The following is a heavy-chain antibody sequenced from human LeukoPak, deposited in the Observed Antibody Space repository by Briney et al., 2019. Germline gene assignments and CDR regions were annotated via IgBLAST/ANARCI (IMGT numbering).Heavy chain of an antibody. Sequence: SETLSLTCTVSGGSISSYYWSWIRQPPGKGLEWIGYIFYTGSTNCDPSLKSRVTISIDMSKIQFSLKLNSVTAADTAVYYCARRVARTGIYAFDIWGQGTMITVSS. CDR2: IFYTGST. CDR1: GGSISSYY. CDR3: ARRVARTGIYAFDI. J-gene: IGHJ3*02. V-gene: IGHV4-59*01. D-gene: IGHD1-1*01.